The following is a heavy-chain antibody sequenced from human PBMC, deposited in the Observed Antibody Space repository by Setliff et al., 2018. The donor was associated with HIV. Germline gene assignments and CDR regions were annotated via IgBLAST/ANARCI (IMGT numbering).Heavy chain of an antibody. Sequence: AASVKVSCKASGDTFSTYAITWVRQAPGQGLEWMGGIIPLVTIANYAQEFQGRVRFTADKSTSTAYMELNSLRSDDTAVYYCARGRYGSGTYWGLYYYYYMDVWGKGTTVTVSS. CDR3: ARGRYGSGTYWGLYYYYYMDV. D-gene: IGHD3-10*01. J-gene: IGHJ6*03. CDR2: IIPLVTIA. V-gene: IGHV1-69*10. CDR1: GDTFSTYA.